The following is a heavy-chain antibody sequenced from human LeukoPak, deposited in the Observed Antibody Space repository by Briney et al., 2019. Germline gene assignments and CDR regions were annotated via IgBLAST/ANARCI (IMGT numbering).Heavy chain of an antibody. D-gene: IGHD3-22*01. V-gene: IGHV4-30-2*01. CDR2: IYHSGST. CDR1: GGSISSGGYS. Sequence: PSQTLSLACAVSGGSISSGGYSWSWIRQPPGKGLEWIGYIYHSGSTNYNPSLKSRVTMSVDTSKNQFSLKLSSVTAADTAVYYCAREAYYYDSSGYYSHPNFDYWGQGTLVTVSS. CDR3: AREAYYYDSSGYYSHPNFDY. J-gene: IGHJ4*02.